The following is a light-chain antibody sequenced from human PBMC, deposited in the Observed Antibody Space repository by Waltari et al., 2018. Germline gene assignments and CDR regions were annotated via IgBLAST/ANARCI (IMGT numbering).Light chain of an antibody. V-gene: IGKV3-11*01. J-gene: IGKJ4*01. Sequence: EIALTQSPATLSLSPGERATLSCRANQSVYIYLAWYQHKPGQAPRLLIYDASDRATGIPARCSGSGAGTDVTLTISSLEPEDFAVYYCQQRSNWPPSFGGGTKVEIK. CDR1: QSVYIY. CDR2: DAS. CDR3: QQRSNWPPS.